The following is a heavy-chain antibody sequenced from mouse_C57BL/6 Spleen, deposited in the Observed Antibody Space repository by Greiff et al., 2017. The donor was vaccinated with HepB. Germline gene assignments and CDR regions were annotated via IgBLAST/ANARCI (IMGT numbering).Heavy chain of an antibody. CDR3: ASVFITTAYYFDY. J-gene: IGHJ2*01. CDR1: GYTFTDYY. D-gene: IGHD1-1*01. Sequence: EVQLQQSGPELVKPGASVKISCKASGYTFTDYYMNWVKQSHGKSLEWIGDINPNNGGTSYNQKFKGKATLTVDKSSSTAYMELRSLTSEDSAVYYCASVFITTAYYFDYWGQGTTLTVSS. CDR2: INPNNGGT. V-gene: IGHV1-26*01.